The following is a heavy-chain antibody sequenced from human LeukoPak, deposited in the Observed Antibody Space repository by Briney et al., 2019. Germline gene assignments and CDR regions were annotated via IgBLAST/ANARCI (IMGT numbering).Heavy chain of an antibody. D-gene: IGHD4-17*01. CDR1: GFTFDDYA. V-gene: IGHV3-9*01. J-gene: IGHJ4*02. CDR2: ISWNSGSL. CDR3: ATRYGGYGLRY. Sequence: GRSLRLSCGASGFTFDDYAMHWVRQAPGKGLEWVSGISWNSGSLGYADSVKGRFTISRDNAKNSLYLQMNSLRAEDTALYYCATRYGGYGLRYWGQGTLVTVSS.